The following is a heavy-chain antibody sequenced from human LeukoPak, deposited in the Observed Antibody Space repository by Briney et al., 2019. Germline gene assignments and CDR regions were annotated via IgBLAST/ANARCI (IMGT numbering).Heavy chain of an antibody. CDR3: ARDGLAARGVPDY. V-gene: IGHV4-39*07. D-gene: IGHD6-6*01. CDR2: IYYSGST. J-gene: IGHJ4*02. Sequence: SETPSLTCTVSGGSISSSSYYWGWIRQPPGKGLEWIGSIYYSGSTYYNPSLKSRVTISVDTSKNQFSLKLSSVTAADTAVYYCARDGLAARGVPDYWGQGTLVTVSS. CDR1: GGSISSSSYY.